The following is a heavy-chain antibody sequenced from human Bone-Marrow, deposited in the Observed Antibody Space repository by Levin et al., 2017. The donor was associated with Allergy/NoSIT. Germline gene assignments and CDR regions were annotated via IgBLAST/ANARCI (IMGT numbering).Heavy chain of an antibody. CDR3: ARLAMSGAFDI. Sequence: LSCTVSGGSISSGSYYWSWIRQPAGKGLEWIGRIYTSGSTNYNPSLKSRVTISVDTSKNQFSLKLSSVTAADTAVYYCARLAMSGAFDIWGQGTMVTVSS. J-gene: IGHJ3*02. CDR1: GGSISSGSYY. V-gene: IGHV4-61*02. D-gene: IGHD3-10*02. CDR2: IYTSGST.